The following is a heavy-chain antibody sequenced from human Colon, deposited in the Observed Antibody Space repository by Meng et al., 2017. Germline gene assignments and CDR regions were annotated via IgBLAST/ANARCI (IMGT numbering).Heavy chain of an antibody. V-gene: IGHV3-23*01. Sequence: GESLKISCAASGITLMNYGMHWVRQAPGKGLEWVSCISGSGSITYYADSLRGRFTISRDNSKNTLYLQMRSLRAEDTAVYYCAKQFRDFGLVTSFDYWGQGALVTVSS. CDR3: AKQFRDFGLVTSFDY. CDR1: GITLMNYG. D-gene: IGHD3/OR15-3a*01. J-gene: IGHJ4*02. CDR2: ISGSGSIT.